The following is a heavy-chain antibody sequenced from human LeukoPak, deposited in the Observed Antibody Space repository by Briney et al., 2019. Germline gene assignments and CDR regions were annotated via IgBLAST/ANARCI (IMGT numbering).Heavy chain of an antibody. V-gene: IGHV4-59*01. CDR3: ATRLDTTWNFFDY. Sequence: SETLSLTCTVSGGSISTYYWNWIRQPPGKGLEWIGFISYSGSTNYNPSLKSRATISLDTSKNQFSLNLSSVTAADTAIYYCATRLDTTWNFFDYWGQGTPVTVSS. J-gene: IGHJ4*02. CDR1: GGSISTYY. CDR2: ISYSGST. D-gene: IGHD5-18*01.